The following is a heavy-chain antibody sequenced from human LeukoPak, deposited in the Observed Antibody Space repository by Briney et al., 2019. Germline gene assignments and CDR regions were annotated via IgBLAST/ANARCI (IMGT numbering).Heavy chain of an antibody. V-gene: IGHV4-38-2*02. J-gene: IGHJ4*02. CDR2: IYHSGST. Sequence: SETLSLTCTVSGYSISSGYYWGWIRQPPGKGLEWIGSIYHSGSTYYNPSLKSRVTISVDTSKNQFSLKLSSVTAADTAVYYCARDYCTNGVCYGFYWGQGTLVTVSS. CDR3: ARDYCTNGVCYGFY. D-gene: IGHD2-8*01. CDR1: GYSISSGYY.